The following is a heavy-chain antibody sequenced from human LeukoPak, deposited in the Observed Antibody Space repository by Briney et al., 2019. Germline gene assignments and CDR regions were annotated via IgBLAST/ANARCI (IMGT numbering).Heavy chain of an antibody. Sequence: SETLSLTCTVSGGSISSSSYYWGWIRQPPGKGLEWIGSVYYSGSTYYNPSLKSRVTISVDTSKNQFSLKLSSVTAADTAVYYCARRSYYYDSSGYYYGGYFDYWGQGTLVTVSS. D-gene: IGHD3-22*01. CDR1: GGSISSSSYY. CDR3: ARRSYYYDSSGYYYGGYFDY. V-gene: IGHV4-39*01. CDR2: VYYSGST. J-gene: IGHJ4*02.